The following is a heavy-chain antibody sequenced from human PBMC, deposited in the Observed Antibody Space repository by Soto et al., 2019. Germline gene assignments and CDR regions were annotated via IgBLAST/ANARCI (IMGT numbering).Heavy chain of an antibody. Sequence: SETLSLTCTVSGGSISSYYWSWIRQPAGKGLEWIGRIYTSGSTNYNPSLKSRVTMSVDTSKNQFSLKLSSVTAADTAVYYCARVNGAVAGRWHDYWAQGTLVTVSS. CDR3: ARVNGAVAGRWHDY. D-gene: IGHD6-19*01. CDR1: GGSISSYY. J-gene: IGHJ4*02. CDR2: IYTSGST. V-gene: IGHV4-4*07.